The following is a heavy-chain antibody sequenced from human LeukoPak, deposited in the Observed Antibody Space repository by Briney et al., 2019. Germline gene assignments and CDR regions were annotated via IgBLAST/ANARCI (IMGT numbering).Heavy chain of an antibody. D-gene: IGHD5-12*01. CDR3: ARDRPLSGYDFDS. CDR2: ITDTGSSI. J-gene: IGHJ4*02. V-gene: IGHV3-48*01. Sequence: GGSLRLSCAASGFPFNSYSMNWVRQAPGKGLEWLSYITDTGSSIFYAESVKGRFTISRDNARNALFLQMNSLRAEDTAIYYCARDRPLSGYDFDSWGQGTLVTVSS. CDR1: GFPFNSYS.